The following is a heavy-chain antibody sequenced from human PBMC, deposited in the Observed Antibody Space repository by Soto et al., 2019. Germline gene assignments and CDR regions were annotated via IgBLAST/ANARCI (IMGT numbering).Heavy chain of an antibody. V-gene: IGHV4-59*03. CDR2: ADYSGIT. D-gene: IGHD7-27*01. J-gene: IGHJ4*02. Sequence: QVQLQESGPGLVKPSETLSLTCTVSGGSISSYYWTWIRQSPGRGLEWIGYADYSGITNYNPSLKSRVTISVDTSRNQFSLKMTSVTAADTAAYYCATGKYFLNCFDYWGQGTLVTVSS. CDR1: GGSISSYY. CDR3: ATGKYFLNCFDY.